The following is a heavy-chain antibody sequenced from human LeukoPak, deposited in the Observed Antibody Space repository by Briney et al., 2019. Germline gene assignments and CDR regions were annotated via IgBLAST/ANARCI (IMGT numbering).Heavy chain of an antibody. Sequence: SDTLSLPCTVSGRSNSIYHGICTRQPPGKAREWIGSNYNSGSTKYNASLKSRVTISVNTSKTQFSLKLSSVTAADTAVYYCARLLGGVAARPAFDIWGQGTMVTVSS. CDR3: ARLLGGVAARPAFDI. CDR1: GRSNSIYH. D-gene: IGHD6-6*01. J-gene: IGHJ3*02. CDR2: NYNSGST. V-gene: IGHV4-4*09.